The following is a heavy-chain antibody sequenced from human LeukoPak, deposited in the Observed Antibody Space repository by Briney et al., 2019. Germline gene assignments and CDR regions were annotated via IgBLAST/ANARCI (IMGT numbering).Heavy chain of an antibody. Sequence: GVSLRLSCAASGFTFSSYGMHWVRQAPGKGLEWVAFIRYDGSNKYYADSVKGRFTISRDNSKNTLYLQMNSLRAEDTAVYYCGSSGPPGGYFDYWGQGTLVTVSS. D-gene: IGHD2-15*01. CDR3: GSSGPPGGYFDY. V-gene: IGHV3-30*02. CDR2: IRYDGSNK. J-gene: IGHJ4*02. CDR1: GFTFSSYG.